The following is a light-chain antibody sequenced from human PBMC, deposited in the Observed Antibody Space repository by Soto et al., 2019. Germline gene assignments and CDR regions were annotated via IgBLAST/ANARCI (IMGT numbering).Light chain of an antibody. CDR1: QSVSSY. V-gene: IGKV3-11*01. J-gene: IGKJ4*01. CDR3: QQRSTAHT. Sequence: LKQSPAILYFSQWEGSTLSVRASQSVSSYLAWYQQKPGQAPRLLIYDASNRATGIPAGFSGRWSGTDFTLTISSLEREDFAVYYCQQRSTAHTFGGGAKVDIK. CDR2: DAS.